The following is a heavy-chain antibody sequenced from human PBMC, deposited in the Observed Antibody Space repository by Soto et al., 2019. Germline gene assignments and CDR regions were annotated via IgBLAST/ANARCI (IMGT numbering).Heavy chain of an antibody. D-gene: IGHD6-6*01. CDR2: ISSSSSYI. Sequence: GGSLRLSCAASGFTFSSYSMNWVRQAPGKGLEWVSSISSSSSYIYYADSVKGRFTISRDNAKNSLYLQMNSLRAEDTAVYYCARDRSSSSSGFLYYYYYYGMDVWGQGTTVTVSS. V-gene: IGHV3-21*01. CDR1: GFTFSSYS. J-gene: IGHJ6*02. CDR3: ARDRSSSSSGFLYYYYYYGMDV.